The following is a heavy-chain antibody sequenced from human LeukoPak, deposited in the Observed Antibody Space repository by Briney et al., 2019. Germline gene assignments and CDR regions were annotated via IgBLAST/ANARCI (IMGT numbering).Heavy chain of an antibody. Sequence: SEILSLTCTVSGGSISSHYWSWIRQPPGKGLEWIGYIYYSGSTNYNPSLKSRVTISVDTSKNQFSLKLSSVTAADTAGYYCATLSGSYFQDYWGQGTLVTVSS. CDR3: ATLSGSYFQDY. V-gene: IGHV4-59*11. CDR1: GGSISSHY. CDR2: IYYSGST. D-gene: IGHD1-26*01. J-gene: IGHJ4*02.